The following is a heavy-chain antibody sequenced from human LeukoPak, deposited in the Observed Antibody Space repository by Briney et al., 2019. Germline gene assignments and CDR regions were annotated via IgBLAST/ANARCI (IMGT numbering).Heavy chain of an antibody. Sequence: GGSLRLSCAASGFTVSSNYMSWVRQAPGKGLEWVSVIYSGGSTYYADSVKGRFTISRDNSKNTLYLQMNSLRAEDTAVYYCARDKLLGYFDYWGQGTLVTVSS. CDR1: GFTVSSNY. CDR3: ARDKLLGYFDY. J-gene: IGHJ4*02. V-gene: IGHV3-53*01. CDR2: IYSGGST. D-gene: IGHD3-16*01.